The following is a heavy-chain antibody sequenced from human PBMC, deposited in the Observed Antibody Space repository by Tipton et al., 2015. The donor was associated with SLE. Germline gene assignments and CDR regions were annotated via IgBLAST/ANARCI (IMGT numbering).Heavy chain of an antibody. CDR1: GGSISSYY. CDR2: IYYSGST. D-gene: IGHD5-12*01. Sequence: TLSLTCTVSGGSISSYYWSWIRQPPGKGLEWIGYIYYSGSTNYNPSLKSRFTISVDTSKNQFSLKLSSVTAVDTPVYYCARGAPRGCSGYDSIPLAAAVHAFDYWGQGTLVTVSS. CDR3: ARGAPRGCSGYDSIPLAAAVHAFDY. V-gene: IGHV4-59*01. J-gene: IGHJ4*02.